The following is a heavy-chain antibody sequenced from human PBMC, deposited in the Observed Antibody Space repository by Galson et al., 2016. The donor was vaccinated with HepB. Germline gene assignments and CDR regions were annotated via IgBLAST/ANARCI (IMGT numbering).Heavy chain of an antibody. CDR3: VSDFWSGAYSDRGY. J-gene: IGHJ4*02. CDR1: GFTFSNYW. Sequence: SLRLSCAASGFTFSNYWIYWVRQVPGKGLIWISRINTDGTASDYADSVRVRFTISRDNAKNTVYMQMNSLRAEDTAVYYCVSDFWSGAYSDRGYWGQGTLVTVSS. D-gene: IGHD3-3*01. CDR2: INTDGTAS. V-gene: IGHV3-74*01.